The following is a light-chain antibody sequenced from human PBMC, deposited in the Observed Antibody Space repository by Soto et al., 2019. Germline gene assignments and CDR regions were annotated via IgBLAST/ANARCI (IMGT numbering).Light chain of an antibody. V-gene: IGKV3-20*01. CDR2: GAS. CDR1: QTVSTNF. CDR3: QLYGNSPRYT. J-gene: IGKJ2*01. Sequence: LSPGERATLSCRASQTVSTNFLAWYQQKPGQAPRLLIHGASGRASGIPDRFSGSGSGTDFTLTISRLEAADFAVYYCQLYGNSPRYTFGQRTKLEIK.